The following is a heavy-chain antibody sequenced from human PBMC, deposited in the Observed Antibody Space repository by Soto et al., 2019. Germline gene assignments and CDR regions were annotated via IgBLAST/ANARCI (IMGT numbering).Heavy chain of an antibody. D-gene: IGHD5-12*01. CDR3: ARADVDIVATTYYYYYGMDV. V-gene: IGHV1-2*02. Sequence: GASVKVSCKASGYTFTGYYMHWVRQAPGQGLEWMGWINPNSGGTNYAQKFQGRVTITADESTSTAYMELSSLRSEDTAVYYCARADVDIVATTYYYYYGMDVWGQGTTVTVSS. CDR1: GYTFTGYY. J-gene: IGHJ6*02. CDR2: INPNSGGT.